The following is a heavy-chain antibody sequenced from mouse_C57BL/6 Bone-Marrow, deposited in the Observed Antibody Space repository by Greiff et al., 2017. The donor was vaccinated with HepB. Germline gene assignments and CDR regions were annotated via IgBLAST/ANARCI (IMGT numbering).Heavy chain of an antibody. V-gene: IGHV7-3*01. CDR1: GFTFTDYY. CDR2: IRNKANGYTT. Sequence: EVHLVESGGGLVQPGGSLSLSCAASGFTFTDYYMSWVRQPPGKALEWLGFIRNKANGYTTEYSASVKGRFTISRDKSQSILYLQMNALRAEDSATYYCARLTTDGFAYWGQGTLVTVSA. D-gene: IGHD1-1*01. CDR3: ARLTTDGFAY. J-gene: IGHJ3*01.